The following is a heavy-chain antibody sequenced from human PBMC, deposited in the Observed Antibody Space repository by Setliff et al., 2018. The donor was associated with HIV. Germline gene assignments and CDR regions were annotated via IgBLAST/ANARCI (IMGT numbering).Heavy chain of an antibody. Sequence: ASVKVSCKASGYTFTGYYIHWVRQAPGQGLEWMGRIYPNSGGTNFAQKFQGRVTMTRDTSISTAYMELSRLTSDDTAMYYCARETTVVMGDDVDNYHYSYIDVWGKGTTVT. CDR2: IYPNSGGT. CDR1: GYTFTGYY. J-gene: IGHJ6*03. D-gene: IGHD4-17*01. CDR3: ARETTVVMGDDVDNYHYSYIDV. V-gene: IGHV1-2*06.